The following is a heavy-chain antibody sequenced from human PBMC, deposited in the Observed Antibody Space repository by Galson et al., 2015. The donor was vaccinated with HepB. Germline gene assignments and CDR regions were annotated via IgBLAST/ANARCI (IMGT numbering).Heavy chain of an antibody. CDR3: ARDRRGSYCPGAFEI. V-gene: IGHV3-53*01. D-gene: IGHD1-26*01. CDR1: GFTVSSNY. J-gene: IGHJ3*02. Sequence: SLRLSCAASGFTVSSNYMSWVRQAPGKGLEWVSVIYSGGSTYYADSVKGRFTISRDNSKNTLYLQMNSLRAEDTAVYYCARDRRGSYCPGAFEIWGQGTMVTVSS. CDR2: IYSGGST.